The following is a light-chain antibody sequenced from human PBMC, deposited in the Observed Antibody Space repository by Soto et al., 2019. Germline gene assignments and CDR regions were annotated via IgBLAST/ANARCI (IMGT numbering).Light chain of an antibody. Sequence: QSALTQPASVSGSPGQSITISCIGTSSDVGGYNYVSWYQQHPGKAPKLMIYEVSNRPSGVSNRFSGSKSGNTASLTISGLQAEDEADYYCISYTSSSTPVVFGGGTKVTVL. V-gene: IGLV2-14*01. J-gene: IGLJ2*01. CDR2: EVS. CDR1: SSDVGGYNY. CDR3: ISYTSSSTPVV.